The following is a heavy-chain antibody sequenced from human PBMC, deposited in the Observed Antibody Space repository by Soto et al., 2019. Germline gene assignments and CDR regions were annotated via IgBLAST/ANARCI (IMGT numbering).Heavy chain of an antibody. D-gene: IGHD3-3*01. J-gene: IGHJ6*02. V-gene: IGHV4-30-4*01. Sequence: PSETLSLTCSVSGGSISSGYYYWSWIHQPPGNGLEWIGNIYYSGNTYYNPSLKSRLIISINTSKNQFSLKVGSETAADTAVYYCASFSLYGMDVWGQGT. CDR2: IYYSGNT. CDR3: ASFSLYGMDV. CDR1: GGSISSGYYY.